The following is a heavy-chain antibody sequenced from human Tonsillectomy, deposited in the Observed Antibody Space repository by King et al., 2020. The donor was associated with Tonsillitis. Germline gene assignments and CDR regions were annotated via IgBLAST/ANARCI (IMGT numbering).Heavy chain of an antibody. V-gene: IGHV3-33*01. D-gene: IGHD6-13*01. CDR2: IWYDGSNK. Sequence: VQLVESGGGVVQPGRSLRLSCAASGFTFSSYGMHWVRQAPGKGLEWVAVIWYDGSNKYYADSVKGRFTISRDNSKNTLYLQMNSLRAEDTAVYYCARDLAAAGKFDYWGQGTLVTVSS. CDR1: GFTFSSYG. J-gene: IGHJ4*02. CDR3: ARDLAAAGKFDY.